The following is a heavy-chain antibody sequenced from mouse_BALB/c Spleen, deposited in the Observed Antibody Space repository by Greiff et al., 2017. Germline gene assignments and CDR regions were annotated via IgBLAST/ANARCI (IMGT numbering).Heavy chain of an antibody. CDR1: GYSITSDYA. V-gene: IGHV3-2*02. CDR2: ISYSGST. J-gene: IGHJ2*01. CDR3: ARSHYYGSSYYFDY. D-gene: IGHD1-1*01. Sequence: DVKLVESGPGLVKPSQSLSLTCTVTGYSITSDYAWNWIRQFPGNKLEWMGYISYSGSTSYNPSLKSRISITRDTSKNQFFLQLNSVTTEDTATYYCARSHYYGSSYYFDYWGQGTTLTVSS.